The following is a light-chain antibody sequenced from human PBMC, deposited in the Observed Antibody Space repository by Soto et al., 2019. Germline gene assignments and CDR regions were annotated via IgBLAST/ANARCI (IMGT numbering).Light chain of an antibody. Sequence: EIVMTQSPATLSVCPGERATLSCRASQSVSSNLAWYQQKPGQAPRLLIYGASSRATGIPARFSGSGSGTEFTLTISSLQSEDSGVYYCQQYNKWPAEITFGQGTRLEIK. CDR3: QQYNKWPAEIT. CDR2: GAS. CDR1: QSVSSN. J-gene: IGKJ5*01. V-gene: IGKV3D-15*01.